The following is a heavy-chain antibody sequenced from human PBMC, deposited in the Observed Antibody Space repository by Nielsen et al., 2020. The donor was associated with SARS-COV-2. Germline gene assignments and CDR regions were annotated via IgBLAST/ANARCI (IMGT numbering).Heavy chain of an antibody. J-gene: IGHJ6*03. CDR2: INAGNGNT. D-gene: IGHD6-13*01. Sequence: ASVKVSCKASGYTFTSYAMHWVRQAPGQRLEWMGWINAGNGNTKYSQKFQGRVTITRDASASTAYMELSSLRSEDTAVYYCARDGSSWSYYYYVDVWGKGTTVTVSS. CDR3: ARDGSSWSYYYYVDV. V-gene: IGHV1-3*01. CDR1: GYTFTSYA.